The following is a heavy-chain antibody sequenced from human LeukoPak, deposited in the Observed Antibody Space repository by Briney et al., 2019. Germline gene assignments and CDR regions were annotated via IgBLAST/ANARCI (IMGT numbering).Heavy chain of an antibody. V-gene: IGHV4-61*09. CDR2: IYTSGST. J-gene: IGHJ4*02. Sequence: SETLPLTCTVSGGSISSGSYYWSWIRQPAGKGLEWIGHIYTSGSTNYNPSLKSRVAISIDTSKNQFSLKLSSVATPDTAVYYCAREGQQLVPPFDYWGQGTLVTVSS. CDR1: GGSISSGSYY. CDR3: AREGQQLVPPFDY. D-gene: IGHD6-6*01.